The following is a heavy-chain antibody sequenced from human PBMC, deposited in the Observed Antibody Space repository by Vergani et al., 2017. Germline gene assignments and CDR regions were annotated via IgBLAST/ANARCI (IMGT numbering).Heavy chain of an antibody. CDR3: ARDRGYSGSYSLS. Sequence: QVQLVESGGGVVQPGRSLRLSCAASGFTFSSYGMHWVRQAPGKGLEWVAVIWYDGSNKYYADSVNGRFTISRDNSKNTLYLQMNSLRAEDTAVYYCARDRGYSGSYSLSWGQGTLVTVSS. J-gene: IGHJ5*02. CDR2: IWYDGSNK. D-gene: IGHD1-26*01. V-gene: IGHV3-33*01. CDR1: GFTFSSYG.